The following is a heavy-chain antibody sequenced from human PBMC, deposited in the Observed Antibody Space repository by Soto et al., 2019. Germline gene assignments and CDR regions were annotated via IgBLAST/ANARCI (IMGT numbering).Heavy chain of an antibody. CDR3: ARRDRSGFSYWLDT. D-gene: IGHD3-22*01. Sequence: PSETLSLTCTVSGGSISDGYYWTWSRQHPGKGLEWIGSISASGSTSYNPSLKSRLTVSVDKSKNQFSLNLRSVTAADTAVYYCARRDRSGFSYWLDTWGQGTLVTVSS. CDR2: ISASGST. V-gene: IGHV4-31*03. CDR1: GGSISDGYY. J-gene: IGHJ5*02.